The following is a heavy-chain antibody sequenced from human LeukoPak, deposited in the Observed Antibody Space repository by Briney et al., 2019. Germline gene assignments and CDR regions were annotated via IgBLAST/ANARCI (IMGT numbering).Heavy chain of an antibody. D-gene: IGHD6-19*01. V-gene: IGHV4-59*12. CDR1: GGSISNYY. Sequence: SETLSLTCTVSGGSISNYYWSWIRQPPGKGLEWIGYIYYSGSTNYNPSLKSRVTISIDTSKNQFSLKLSSVTAADTAVYYCARAVAGPIDYWGQGTLVTVSS. J-gene: IGHJ4*02. CDR2: IYYSGST. CDR3: ARAVAGPIDY.